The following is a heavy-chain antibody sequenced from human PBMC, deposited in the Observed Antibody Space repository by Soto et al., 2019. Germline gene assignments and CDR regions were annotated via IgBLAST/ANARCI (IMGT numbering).Heavy chain of an antibody. CDR3: TTGWYYYDLSAST. CDR2: IKSKTNGGTT. J-gene: IGHJ5*02. V-gene: IGHV3-15*07. Sequence: GGSLRLSCAASGFTFSNAWMNWVRQAPGKGLEWVGRIKSKTNGGTTEYAAPVKGRFTISRDDSKNTLYLQMNSLKTEDTAVYYCTTGWYYYDLSASTWGQGTLVTVSS. CDR1: GFTFSNAW. D-gene: IGHD3-22*01.